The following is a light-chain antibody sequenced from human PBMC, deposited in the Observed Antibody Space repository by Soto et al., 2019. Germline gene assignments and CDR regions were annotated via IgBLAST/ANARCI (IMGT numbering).Light chain of an antibody. V-gene: IGKV3-11*01. CDR2: EAS. J-gene: IGKJ3*01. Sequence: EIVLTQSPATLSLSPGERATLSCRASQSISSYLAWYQQKPDQAPRLLIYEASNRATGIPARFSGSGSGTDFTLTISSLEPEDFAVYYCHQRSTWPFTFGPGTKVDIK. CDR3: HQRSTWPFT. CDR1: QSISSY.